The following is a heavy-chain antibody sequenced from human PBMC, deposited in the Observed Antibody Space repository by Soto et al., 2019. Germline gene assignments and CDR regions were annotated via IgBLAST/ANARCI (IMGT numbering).Heavy chain of an antibody. CDR3: AKAMVRGVIYYGMDV. V-gene: IGHV3-30-3*01. Sequence: PRLSCAASGFTFSSYAMHWVRQAPGKGLEWVAVISYDGSNKYYADSVKGRFTISRDNSKNTLYLQMNSLRAEDTAVYYCAKAMVRGVIYYGMDVWGQGTTVTVS. D-gene: IGHD3-10*01. CDR2: ISYDGSNK. CDR1: GFTFSSYA. J-gene: IGHJ6*02.